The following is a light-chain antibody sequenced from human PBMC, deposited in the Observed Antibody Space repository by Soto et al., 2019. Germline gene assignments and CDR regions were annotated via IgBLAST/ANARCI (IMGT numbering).Light chain of an antibody. CDR2: AAS. Sequence: DIHLTQSPSFLSASVGDRVTITCRPSQAVPNNMAWYQQKPGKPPKLLISAASSLQSGVPSRFSGSGSGTDFTLTIRSLQPEDFATYYCQQPISFPITFGQGTRLEIK. J-gene: IGKJ5*01. V-gene: IGKV1-9*01. CDR3: QQPISFPIT. CDR1: QAVPNN.